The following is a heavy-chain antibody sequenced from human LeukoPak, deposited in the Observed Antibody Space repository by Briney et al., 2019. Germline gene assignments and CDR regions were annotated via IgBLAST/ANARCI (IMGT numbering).Heavy chain of an antibody. V-gene: IGHV3-74*01. CDR3: AREELVQSYYYGMDV. Sequence: GGSLRLSCAASGFTFSSDWVHSVCQAPGEGRGWVSRINSDGSRTSYADSAKGRFTISRDNAKNTLYLQMNSLRAEDTAVYYCAREELVQSYYYGMDVWGQGTTVTVSS. CDR1: GFTFSSDW. J-gene: IGHJ6*02. D-gene: IGHD6-13*01. CDR2: INSDGSRT.